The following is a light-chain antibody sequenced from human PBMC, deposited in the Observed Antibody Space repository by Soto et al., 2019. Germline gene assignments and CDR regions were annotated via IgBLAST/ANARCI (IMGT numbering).Light chain of an antibody. CDR1: SRDVGGYNF. CDR3: SSLRSDSTVI. J-gene: IGLJ2*01. V-gene: IGLV2-14*01. Sequence: QSALTQPASVSGSPGQSITISCTGTSRDVGGYNFVSWYQQRPGKAPKLMIYEVSNRPSGVSNRFSGSKSGNTASLIISGLQAEDEADYFCSSLRSDSTVIFGGGTKLTVL. CDR2: EVS.